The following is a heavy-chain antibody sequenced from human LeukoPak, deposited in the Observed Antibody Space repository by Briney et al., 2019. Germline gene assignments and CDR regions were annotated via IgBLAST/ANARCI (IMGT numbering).Heavy chain of an antibody. J-gene: IGHJ5*02. D-gene: IGHD2-15*01. CDR1: GGSISTYY. CDR3: ARHRCSGGSCYPMNWFDP. V-gene: IGHV4-59*01. CDR2: IYYSGST. Sequence: SETLSLTCTVSGGSISTYYWSWIRQPPGKGLEWIGYIYYSGSTNYNPSLKSRVTISVDTSKNQFSLKLSSVTAADTAVYYCARHRCSGGSCYPMNWFDPWGQGTLVTVSS.